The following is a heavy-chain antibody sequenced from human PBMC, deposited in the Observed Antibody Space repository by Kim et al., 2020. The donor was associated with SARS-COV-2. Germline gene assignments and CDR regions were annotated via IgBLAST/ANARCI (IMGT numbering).Heavy chain of an antibody. V-gene: IGHV3-53*01. Sequence: GGSLRLSCAASGFTVSSNYMSWVRQAPGTGLEWVSVIYSAGSTYYADSVKGRFTISRDSSKNTLYLQMNSLRAEDTAVYYCAREPRGLMVRGVTPRYYFDYWGQGILVTVSA. D-gene: IGHD3-10*01. CDR3: AREPRGLMVRGVTPRYYFDY. CDR2: IYSAGST. CDR1: GFTVSSNY. J-gene: IGHJ4*02.